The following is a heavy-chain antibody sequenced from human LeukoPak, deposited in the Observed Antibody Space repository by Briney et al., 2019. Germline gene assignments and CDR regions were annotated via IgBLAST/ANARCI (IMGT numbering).Heavy chain of an antibody. J-gene: IGHJ4*02. CDR3: ARAGYDILTGPGLFDY. V-gene: IGHV1-46*01. CDR2: INPSGGST. CDR1: GYTFTSYY. D-gene: IGHD3-9*01. Sequence: ASVKVSCKASGYTFTSYYMHWVRQAPGQGLEWMGIINPSGGSTSYAQKFQGRVTMTRDTSTSTVYMELSSLRSEDTAVYYCARAGYDILTGPGLFDYWGQGTLVTVSS.